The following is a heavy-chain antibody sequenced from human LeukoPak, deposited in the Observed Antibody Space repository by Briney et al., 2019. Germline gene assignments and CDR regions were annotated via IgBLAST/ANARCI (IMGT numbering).Heavy chain of an antibody. J-gene: IGHJ4*02. D-gene: IGHD3-16*01. CDR1: GFTFSNYW. CDR3: VRDEGG. CDR2: INQDGSQK. V-gene: IGHV3-7*05. Sequence: GGSLRLSCAASGFTFSNYWMSWVRQAPGKGLEWVANINQDGSQKYYVDSVKGRFTVSRDNAKNSLYLQMNSLRGEDTAVYYCVRDEGGRGQGTLVTVPS.